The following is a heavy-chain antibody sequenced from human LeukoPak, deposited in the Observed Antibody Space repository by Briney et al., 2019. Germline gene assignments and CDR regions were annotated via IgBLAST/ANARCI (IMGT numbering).Heavy chain of an antibody. J-gene: IGHJ4*02. V-gene: IGHV1-8*03. D-gene: IGHD3-22*01. CDR2: KNPNSGNT. CDR3: ARGVYYYHSSGYRGFDY. Sequence: DSVKVSCKDSGYTFTRYDIKWVRQAPGQGIERMGWKNPNSGNTVYAQKFQCRVTNTRNTSISTAYMELSSLRSEDTAVYYCARGVYYYHSSGYRGFDYWGQGTLVTVSS. CDR1: GYTFTRYD.